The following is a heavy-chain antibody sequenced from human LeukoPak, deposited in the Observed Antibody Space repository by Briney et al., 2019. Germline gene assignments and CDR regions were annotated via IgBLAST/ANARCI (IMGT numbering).Heavy chain of an antibody. V-gene: IGHV4-31*03. D-gene: IGHD6-13*01. Sequence: SQTLSLTCTVSGGSISSGGYYWSWIRQHPGKGLEWIGYIYYSGSTYYNPSLKSRVTISVDTSKNQFSLKLSSVTAADTAVYYCARDRGSSSWYYYGMDVWGQGTTVTVSS. CDR1: GGSISSGGYY. CDR2: IYYSGST. J-gene: IGHJ6*02. CDR3: ARDRGSSSWYYYGMDV.